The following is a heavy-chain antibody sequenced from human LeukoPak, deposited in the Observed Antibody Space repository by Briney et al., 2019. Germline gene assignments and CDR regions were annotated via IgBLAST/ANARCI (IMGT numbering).Heavy chain of an antibody. CDR3: AREVDTAMVSQDY. CDR1: GFTFSSYS. J-gene: IGHJ4*02. Sequence: GGSLRLSCAASGFTFSSYSMNWVRQAPGKGLEWVSSISSSSSYIYCADSVKGRFTISRDNAKNSLYLQMNSLRAEDTAVYYCAREVDTAMVSQDYWGQGTLVTVSS. V-gene: IGHV3-21*01. D-gene: IGHD5-18*01. CDR2: ISSSSSYI.